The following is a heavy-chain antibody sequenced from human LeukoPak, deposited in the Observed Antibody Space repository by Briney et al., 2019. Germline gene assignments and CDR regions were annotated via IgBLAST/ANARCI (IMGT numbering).Heavy chain of an antibody. CDR2: ISAYNGNT. Sequence: ASVKVSCKASGYTFTSYGISWVRQAPGQGLEWMGWISAYNGNTNYAQKLQGRVTMTTDTSTSTAYMELRSLRSDDTAVYYCVRDGEMEGYCSGGSCYYYYYGMDVWGQGTTVTVSS. D-gene: IGHD2-15*01. CDR3: VRDGEMEGYCSGGSCYYYYYGMDV. CDR1: GYTFTSYG. V-gene: IGHV1-18*01. J-gene: IGHJ6*02.